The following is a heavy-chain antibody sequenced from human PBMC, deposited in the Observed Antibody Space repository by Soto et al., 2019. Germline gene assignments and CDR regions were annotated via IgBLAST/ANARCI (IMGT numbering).Heavy chain of an antibody. V-gene: IGHV1-69*12. D-gene: IGHD3-22*01. J-gene: IGHJ4*02. CDR1: GGTFSSYA. Sequence: QVQLVQSGAEVKKPGSLVKVSCKASGGTFSSYAISWVRQAPGQGLEWMGGIIPIFGTANYAQKFQGRVTITADESTSTAYMELSSLRSEDTAVYYCARCARDYYDSSGYYYIGYWGQGTLVTVSS. CDR3: ARCARDYYDSSGYYYIGY. CDR2: IIPIFGTA.